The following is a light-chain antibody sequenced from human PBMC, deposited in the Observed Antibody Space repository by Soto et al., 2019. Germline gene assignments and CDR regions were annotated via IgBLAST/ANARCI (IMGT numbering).Light chain of an antibody. CDR3: TSFTSTHPCV. J-gene: IGLJ1*01. CDR2: EVS. CDR1: SSDVGGYNS. V-gene: IGLV2-14*01. Sequence: QSALTQPASVSGSPGQSITISCNGTSSDVGGYNSVSWYQQSPGKAPKLLIYEVSDRPSGVSFRFSGSKSGNTASLTISGLQPEDEADYFCTSFTSTHPCVFGSGTKLTVL.